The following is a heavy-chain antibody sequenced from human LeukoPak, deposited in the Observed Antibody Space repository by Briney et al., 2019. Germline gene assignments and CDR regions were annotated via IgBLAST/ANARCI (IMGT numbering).Heavy chain of an antibody. J-gene: IGHJ4*02. Sequence: ASVTVSCTASGYIFTSYNMHWVRQAPGRGLEWMGIINPSGGSTRYAQKFQGRVTMTRDTSTTTFYMELSSLRSEDTAMYYCARDLFHRYYDSSGRAFDYWGQGTLVTVSS. CDR2: INPSGGST. D-gene: IGHD3-22*01. V-gene: IGHV1-46*01. CDR1: GYIFTSYN. CDR3: ARDLFHRYYDSSGRAFDY.